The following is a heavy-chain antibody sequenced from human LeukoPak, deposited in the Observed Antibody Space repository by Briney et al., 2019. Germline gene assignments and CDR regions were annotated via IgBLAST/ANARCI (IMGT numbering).Heavy chain of an antibody. J-gene: IGHJ4*02. D-gene: IGHD3-22*01. CDR2: ITSRGDTI. V-gene: IGHV3-48*03. CDR1: GFIFSSYE. CDR3: ARDSHYYDSSGYYY. Sequence: PGGSLRLSCAASGFIFSSYEMNWVRQAPGKGLEWVAYITSRGDTIYYADSVKGRFTISRDNAKNSLYLQMNSLRAEDMAVYYCARDSHYYDSSGYYYWGQGTLVTVSS.